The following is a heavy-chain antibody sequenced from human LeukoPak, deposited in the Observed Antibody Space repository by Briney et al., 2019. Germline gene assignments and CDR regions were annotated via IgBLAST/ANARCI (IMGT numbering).Heavy chain of an antibody. CDR3: AKAYNSGWYYFDY. CDR1: GFTFSSYA. J-gene: IGHJ4*02. CDR2: NSNSGGST. D-gene: IGHD6-19*01. V-gene: IGHV3-23*01. Sequence: GGSLRLSCAASGFTFSSYAMSWVRQAPGKGLEWVSGNSNSGGSTYYGDSVKGRFTISRDNSKNTLYLQMNSLRAEDTALYYCAKAYNSGWYYFDYWGQGTLVTVSS.